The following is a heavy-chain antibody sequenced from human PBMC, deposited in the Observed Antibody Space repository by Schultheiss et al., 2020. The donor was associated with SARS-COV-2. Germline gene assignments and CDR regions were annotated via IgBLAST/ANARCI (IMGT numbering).Heavy chain of an antibody. D-gene: IGHD3-3*01. CDR1: GFSLSNARMG. V-gene: IGHV2-26*01. CDR3: ATIFGVVENWFDP. J-gene: IGHJ5*02. CDR2: IFSNDEK. Sequence: SGPTLVKPTETLTLTCTVSGFSLSNARMGVSWIRQPPGKALEWLAHIFSNDEKSYSTSLKSRLTISKDTSKSQVVLTMTNMDPVDTATYYCATIFGVVENWFDPWGQGTLVTVSS.